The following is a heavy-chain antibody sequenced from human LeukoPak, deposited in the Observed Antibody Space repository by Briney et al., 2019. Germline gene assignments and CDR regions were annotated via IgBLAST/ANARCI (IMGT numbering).Heavy chain of an antibody. D-gene: IGHD1-26*01. V-gene: IGHV1-46*01. Sequence: ASVKVSCKASGYTFTSYYMHWARQAPGQGLEWMGIINPSGGSTSYAQKFQGRVTMTRDTSTSTVYMELSSLRSEDTAVYYCARGGGTEWELPPAEYFQHWGQGTLVTVSS. CDR1: GYTFTSYY. CDR3: ARGGGTEWELPPAEYFQH. CDR2: INPSGGST. J-gene: IGHJ1*01.